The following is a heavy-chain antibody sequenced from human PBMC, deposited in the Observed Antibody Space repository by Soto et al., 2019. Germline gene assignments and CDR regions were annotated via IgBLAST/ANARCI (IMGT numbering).Heavy chain of an antibody. D-gene: IGHD6-19*01. J-gene: IGHJ3*02. CDR2: INSDGSST. CDR3: AKSLIEPYSSGWYEILGAFDI. V-gene: IGHV3-74*01. CDR1: GFTFSSYW. Sequence: GGSLRLSCAASGFTFSSYWMHWVCQAPGKGLVWVSRINSDGSSTSYADSVKGRFTISRDNAKNTLYLQMNSLRAEDTAVYYCAKSLIEPYSSGWYEILGAFDIWGQGTMVTVSS.